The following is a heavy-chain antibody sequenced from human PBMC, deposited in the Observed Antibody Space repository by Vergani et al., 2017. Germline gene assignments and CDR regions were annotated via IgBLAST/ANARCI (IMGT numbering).Heavy chain of an antibody. CDR3: AKVSSDFWSGQGAFDI. Sequence: QVQLVESGGGVVQPGRSLRLHCAASGFTFSSYGMHWVRQAPGKGLEWVAVISYEGSNKYYADSVKGRFTISRDNSKNTLYLQMNSLRAEDTAVYYCAKVSSDFWSGQGAFDIWGQGTMVTVSS. CDR1: GFTFSSYG. J-gene: IGHJ3*02. D-gene: IGHD3-3*01. CDR2: ISYEGSNK. V-gene: IGHV3-30*18.